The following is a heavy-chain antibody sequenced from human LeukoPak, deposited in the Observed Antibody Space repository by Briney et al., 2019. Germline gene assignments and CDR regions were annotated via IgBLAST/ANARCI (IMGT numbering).Heavy chain of an antibody. J-gene: IGHJ4*02. CDR1: GFTFSSYS. CDR2: ISNSSSYI. CDR3: ARDAGYGSSWYYFDY. Sequence: GGSLRLSCAASGFTFSSYSMNWVRQAPGKGLEWVSSISNSSSYIYYADSVKGRFTISRDNAKNSLYLQMNSLRAEDTAVYYCARDAGYGSSWYYFDYWGQGTLVTVSS. V-gene: IGHV3-21*01. D-gene: IGHD6-13*01.